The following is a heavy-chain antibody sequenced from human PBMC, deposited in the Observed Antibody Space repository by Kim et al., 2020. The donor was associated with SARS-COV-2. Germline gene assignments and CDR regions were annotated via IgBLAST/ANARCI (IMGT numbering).Heavy chain of an antibody. Sequence: GGSLRLSCAASGFSFRAYSMTWVRQAPGKGLEWVSFINTDSSVTYYADSVRDRFTISRDNANSFLYLQMNSLRVEDTAVYYCARDNWKDYWGQGSLVTVSS. V-gene: IGHV3-21*06. CDR3: ARDNWKDY. CDR2: INTDSSVT. D-gene: IGHD1-1*01. CDR1: GFSFRAYS. J-gene: IGHJ4*02.